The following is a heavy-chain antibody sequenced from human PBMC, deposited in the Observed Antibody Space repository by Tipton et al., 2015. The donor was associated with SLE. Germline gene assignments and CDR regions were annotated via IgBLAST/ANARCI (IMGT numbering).Heavy chain of an antibody. CDR2: IKQDGSEK. D-gene: IGHD3-3*01. CDR3: ARGITIFGVVNYYFDY. J-gene: IGHJ4*02. Sequence: SLRLSCAASGFTFSSYWMSWVRQAPGKGLEWVANIKQDGSEKYYVDSVKGRFTISRDDAKNSLYLQMNSLRVEDTAVYYCARGITIFGVVNYYFDYWGQGTLVTVSS. CDR1: GFTFSSYW. V-gene: IGHV3-7*01.